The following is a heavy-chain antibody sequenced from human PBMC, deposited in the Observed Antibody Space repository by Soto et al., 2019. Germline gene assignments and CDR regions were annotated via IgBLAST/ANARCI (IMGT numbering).Heavy chain of an antibody. J-gene: IGHJ6*02. D-gene: IGHD3-3*01. CDR3: ARDREYYDFWSRRGMDV. CDR2: ISSSSSTI. CDR1: GFTFSSYS. V-gene: IGHV3-48*02. Sequence: GGSLRLSCAASGFTFSSYSMNWVRQAPGKGLEWVSYISSSSSTIYYADSVKGRFTISRDNAKNSLYLQMNSLRDEDTAVYYCARDREYYDFWSRRGMDVWGQGTTVTVSS.